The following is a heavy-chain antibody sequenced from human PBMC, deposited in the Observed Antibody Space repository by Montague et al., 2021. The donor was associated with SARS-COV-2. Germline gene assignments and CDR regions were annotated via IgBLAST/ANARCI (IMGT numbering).Heavy chain of an antibody. D-gene: IGHD1-26*01. CDR2: TYYRSKWYN. V-gene: IGHV6-1*01. J-gene: IGHJ4*02. CDR3: ARTSASSDY. Sequence: CAISGDSVSRNSAAWNWIRQSPSRGLEWLGRTYYRSKWYNDYAISVKSRITINPDTSKNQISLQLNSVTPEDTAAYYCARTSASSDYWGQGTLVTVSS. CDR1: GDSVSRNSAA.